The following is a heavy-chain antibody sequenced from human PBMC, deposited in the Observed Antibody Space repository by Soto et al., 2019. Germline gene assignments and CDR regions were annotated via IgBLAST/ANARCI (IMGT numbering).Heavy chain of an antibody. Sequence: SETLSLTCAVSGGSISSGGYSWSWIRQPPGKGLEWIGYIYHSGSTYYNPSLKSRVTISVDRSKNQFSLKLSSVTPADPAVYYCARVPDRWGQGTLVTVSS. V-gene: IGHV4-30-2*01. D-gene: IGHD2-2*01. J-gene: IGHJ5*02. CDR2: IYHSGST. CDR1: GGSISSGGYS. CDR3: ARVPDR.